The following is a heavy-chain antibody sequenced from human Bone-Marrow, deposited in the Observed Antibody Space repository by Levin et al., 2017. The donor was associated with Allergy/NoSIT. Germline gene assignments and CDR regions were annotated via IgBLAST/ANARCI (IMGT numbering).Heavy chain of an antibody. J-gene: IGHJ5*02. CDR2: INQDGSEK. D-gene: IGHD2-2*01. CDR3: ARQYHCVDTTCSFDP. V-gene: IGHV3-7*01. CDR1: GFTFRSFS. Sequence: PGGSLRLSCEASGFTFRSFSMSWVRQAPGRGLEWVAIINQDGSEKYYVDSVKGRFSISRDNAKNSLNLQMNSLRAEDTAVYFCARQYHCVDTTCSFDPWGQGTLVTVSS.